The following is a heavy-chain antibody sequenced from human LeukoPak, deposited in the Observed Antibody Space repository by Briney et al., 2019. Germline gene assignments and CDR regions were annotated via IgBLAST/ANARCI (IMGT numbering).Heavy chain of an antibody. Sequence: GASVKVSCKASGYSFTGYYIHWVRQAPGQGLEWMGWISAYNGNTNYAQKLQGRVTMTTDTSTSTAYMELRSLRSDDTAVYYCARQARYSSSSEEFDYWGQGTLVTVSS. J-gene: IGHJ4*02. D-gene: IGHD6-6*01. CDR2: ISAYNGNT. CDR3: ARQARYSSSSEEFDY. V-gene: IGHV1-18*04. CDR1: GYSFTGYY.